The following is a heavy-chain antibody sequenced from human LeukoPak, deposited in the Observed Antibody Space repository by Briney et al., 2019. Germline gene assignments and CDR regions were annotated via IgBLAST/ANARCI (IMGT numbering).Heavy chain of an antibody. Sequence: SETLSLTCAVYGGSFSGCYWSWIRQPPGKGLEWIGEVNHSGSTNYNPSLKSRVTISVDTSKNQFSLKLSSVTAVDTAMYYCAREVADYGGYYYYYYMDVWGKGTTVTVSS. CDR3: AREVADYGGYYYYYYMDV. V-gene: IGHV4-34*01. CDR1: GGSFSGCY. J-gene: IGHJ6*03. CDR2: VNHSGST. D-gene: IGHD4-23*01.